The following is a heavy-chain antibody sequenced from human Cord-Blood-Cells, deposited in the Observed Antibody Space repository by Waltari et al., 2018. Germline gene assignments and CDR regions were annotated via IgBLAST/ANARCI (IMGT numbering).Heavy chain of an antibody. CDR3: ARGPGGSYDAFDI. Sequence: QVQLQQWGAGLLKPSETLSLTCAVYGRSFMGYYCSWIRKPPGKGLEWIGETNHSGSTNYNPSLKSRVTISVDTSKNQFSLKLSSVTAADTAVYYCARGPGGSYDAFDIWGQGTMVTVSS. CDR1: GRSFMGYY. CDR2: TNHSGST. D-gene: IGHD1-26*01. J-gene: IGHJ3*02. V-gene: IGHV4-34*01.